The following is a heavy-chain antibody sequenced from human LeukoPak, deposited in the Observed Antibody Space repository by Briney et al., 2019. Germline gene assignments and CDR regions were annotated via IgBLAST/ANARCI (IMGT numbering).Heavy chain of an antibody. V-gene: IGHV4-39*07. CDR3: ATRVQYYYGSGSYGTFDY. J-gene: IGHJ4*02. CDR2: IYYSGST. Sequence: SETLSLTCTVSGGYISSSSYYWGWIRQPPGKGLEWIGSIYYSGSTFYNPSLKSPVTISVDTSKNQFSLKLSSVTAADTAVYYCATRVQYYYGSGSYGTFDYWGQGTLVTVSS. D-gene: IGHD3-10*01. CDR1: GGYISSSSYY.